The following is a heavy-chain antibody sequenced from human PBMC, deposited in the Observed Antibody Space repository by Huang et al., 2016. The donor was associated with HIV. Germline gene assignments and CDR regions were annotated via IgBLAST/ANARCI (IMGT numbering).Heavy chain of an antibody. Sequence: QVQLVQSGAEVKKPGASVKVSCKVSGYTLTEVSIHWVRQAPGKGLEWMGGFAPDHGETIYEQNVQGRVTMTEDTSTDTAYMELHSLRPEDTAGYYCAAGYDTYYDIWGQGTMVIASS. D-gene: IGHD2-21*01. CDR1: GYTLTEVS. V-gene: IGHV1-24*01. CDR3: AAGYDTYYDI. J-gene: IGHJ3*02. CDR2: FAPDHGET.